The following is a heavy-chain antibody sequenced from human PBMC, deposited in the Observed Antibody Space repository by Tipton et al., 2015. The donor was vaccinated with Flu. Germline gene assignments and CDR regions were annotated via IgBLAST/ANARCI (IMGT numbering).Heavy chain of an antibody. CDR1: GGTFTNFA. CDR3: ARGSYYKTDWYGGHYYYFYGMDV. CDR2: TIPIPGTT. D-gene: IGHD3-10*01. Sequence: QMQLVQSGAEVKKPGSSVKVSCKASGGTFTNFAVSWVRQAPGQGLEWMGGTIPIPGTTNYAQKFQGRVTIFADRSKTTAYMELSSLRSEDTAVYYCARGSYYKTDWYGGHYYYFYGMDVWGQGTTVTVS. V-gene: IGHV1-69*06. J-gene: IGHJ6*02.